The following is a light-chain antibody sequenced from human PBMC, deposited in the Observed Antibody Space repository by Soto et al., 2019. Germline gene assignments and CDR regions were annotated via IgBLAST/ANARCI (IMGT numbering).Light chain of an antibody. V-gene: IGKV1-33*01. CDR1: QSIGNW. J-gene: IGKJ4*01. Sequence: DVQLTQAPPTRSASVGGRATRTSRASQSIGNWLAWYQQKPGKAPKLLIYDASNLETGVPSRFSGSGSGTEFAFMISSLQAEEIATYYCQQYDNLPLTFGGGTKVDIK. CDR3: QQYDNLPLT. CDR2: DAS.